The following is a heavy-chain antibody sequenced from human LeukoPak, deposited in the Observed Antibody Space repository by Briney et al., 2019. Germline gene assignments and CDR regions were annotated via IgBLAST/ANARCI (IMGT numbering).Heavy chain of an antibody. J-gene: IGHJ4*02. CDR1: GGTFSSYA. D-gene: IGHD3-22*01. CDR3: ARAFTMIVVAFDY. V-gene: IGHV1-69*13. CDR2: IIPIFGTA. Sequence: GASVKVSCKASGGTFSSYAISWVRQAPGQGLEWMGGIIPIFGTANYAQKFQGRVTITADESTSTAYMELSSLRSEDTAVYYCARAFTMIVVAFDYWGQGTLVTVSS.